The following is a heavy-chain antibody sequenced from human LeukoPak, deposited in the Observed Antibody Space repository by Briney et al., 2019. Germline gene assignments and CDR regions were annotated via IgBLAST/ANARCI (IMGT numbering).Heavy chain of an antibody. J-gene: IGHJ4*02. D-gene: IGHD1-26*01. Sequence: SGRSLRLSCAASGFTFEDYAMHWVRQAPGKGLEWVSGISWNSGSIGYADSVKGRFTISRDNAKNSLYLQTNSLRAEDTALYYCAKDIFSGSYPPRIGFDYWGQGTLVTVSS. V-gene: IGHV3-9*01. CDR1: GFTFEDYA. CDR2: ISWNSGSI. CDR3: AKDIFSGSYPPRIGFDY.